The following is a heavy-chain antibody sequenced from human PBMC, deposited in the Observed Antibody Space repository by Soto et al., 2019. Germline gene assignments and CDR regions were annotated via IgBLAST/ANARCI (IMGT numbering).Heavy chain of an antibody. D-gene: IGHD6-19*01. Sequence: QVLLVQSGAEVKKPGASVKVSCETCGYNFTTYGVSWVRQAPGQGLEWMGWISGDNGHTNYAQMFQGRVTKTTDTSPTTAYMKLKSLTSHDTAAYYCARYQPNSTGHYYFDHWGQGNLASVPS. J-gene: IGHJ4*02. CDR1: GYNFTTYG. V-gene: IGHV1-18*01. CDR3: ARYQPNSTGHYYFDH. CDR2: ISGDNGHT.